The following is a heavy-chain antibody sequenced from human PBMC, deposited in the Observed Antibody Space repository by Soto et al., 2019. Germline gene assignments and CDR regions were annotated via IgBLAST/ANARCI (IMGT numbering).Heavy chain of an antibody. CDR3: ARPAVGATGYFDY. J-gene: IGHJ4*02. V-gene: IGHV1-69*13. CDR1: GGTFSSYA. D-gene: IGHD1-26*01. Sequence: ASVKVSCKASGGTFSSYAISWVRQAPGQGLEWMGGIIPIFGTANYAQKFQGRVTITADESTSTAYMELSSLRSEDTAVYYCARPAVGATGYFDYWGQGTLVTVSS. CDR2: IIPIFGTA.